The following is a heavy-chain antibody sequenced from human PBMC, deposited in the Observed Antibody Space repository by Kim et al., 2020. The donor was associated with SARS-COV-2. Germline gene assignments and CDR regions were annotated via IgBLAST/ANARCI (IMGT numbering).Heavy chain of an antibody. CDR1: GFTFRSYW. J-gene: IGHJ4*02. V-gene: IGHV3-74*01. CDR3: ARRQYSSGYYYFDY. D-gene: IGHD6-19*01. CDR2: INSDRSTT. Sequence: GGSLRLSCAASGFTFRSYWMHWVRQAPGKGLVWVSRINSDRSTTSYADSVKGRFTISRDNAKNTLYLQTNSLRAEDTAVYYCARRQYSSGYYYFDYWGQGTLVIVSS.